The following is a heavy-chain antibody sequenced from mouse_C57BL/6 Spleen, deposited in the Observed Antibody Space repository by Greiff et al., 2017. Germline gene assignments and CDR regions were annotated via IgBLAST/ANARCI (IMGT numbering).Heavy chain of an antibody. J-gene: IGHJ1*03. Sequence: EVQLQQSEAELVRPGASVKLSCTASGFNIKDDYMHWVKQRPEQGLEWIGWIDPENGDTEYDSKFQGKATIPADTSSNTAYLQLSSLTSEDTAVYYCATVISYCSNYGDYDGWGTVTTVSVAS. V-gene: IGHV14-4*01. D-gene: IGHD2-5*01. CDR3: ATVISYCSNYGDYDG. CDR1: GFNIKDDY. CDR2: IDPENGDT.